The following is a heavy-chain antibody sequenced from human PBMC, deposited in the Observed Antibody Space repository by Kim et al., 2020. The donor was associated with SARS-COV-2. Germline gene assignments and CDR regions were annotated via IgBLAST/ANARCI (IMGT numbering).Heavy chain of an antibody. CDR1: GYTFTSYA. V-gene: IGHV1-3*01. D-gene: IGHD3-3*01. J-gene: IGHJ3*02. CDR3: ATTKYYDFWSGYAFDI. CDR2: INAGNGNT. Sequence: ASVKVSCKASGYTFTSYAMHWVRQAPGQRLEWMGWINAGNGNTKYSQKFQGRVTITRDTSASTAYMELSSLRSEDTAVYYCATTKYYDFWSGYAFDIWGQGTMVTVSS.